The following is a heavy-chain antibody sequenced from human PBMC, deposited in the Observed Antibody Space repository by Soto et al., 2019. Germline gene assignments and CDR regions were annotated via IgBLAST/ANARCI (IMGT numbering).Heavy chain of an antibody. CDR1: GYTFTSYG. J-gene: IGHJ6*03. V-gene: IGHV1-18*01. Sequence: GASVKVSCKASGYTFTSYGISWVRQAPGQGLEWMGWISAYNGNTNYAQKLQDRITMTTDTSTSTAYMELRSLRSDDTAVYYCARFLRFDSSITMVRGVIRWYYMDVWGKGTTVTVSS. CDR2: ISAYNGNT. CDR3: ARFLRFDSSITMVRGVIRWYYMDV. D-gene: IGHD3-10*01.